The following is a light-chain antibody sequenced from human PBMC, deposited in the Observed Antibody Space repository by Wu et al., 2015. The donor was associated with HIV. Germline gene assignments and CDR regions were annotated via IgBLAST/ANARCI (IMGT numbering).Light chain of an antibody. CDR3: QERSNWPRYS. Sequence: EIVLTQFPATLSLSPGERATLSCRASQSVSNYLAWYQQKPGQPPRLLIYDASNRATGIPVRFSGSGSGTDFTLTISSLEPEDFAVYYCQERSNWPRYSFGQGTKLEIK. V-gene: IGKV3-11*01. CDR1: QSVSNY. CDR2: DAS. J-gene: IGKJ2*03.